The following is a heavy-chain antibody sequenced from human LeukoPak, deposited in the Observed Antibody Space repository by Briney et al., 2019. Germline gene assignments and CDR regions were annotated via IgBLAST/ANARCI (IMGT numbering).Heavy chain of an antibody. CDR3: TTDEGYDSSAYPDY. CDR2: IKSKTDGGTT. D-gene: IGHD3-22*01. V-gene: IGHV3-15*01. CDR1: GFTFSNAW. J-gene: IGHJ4*02. Sequence: GGSLRLSCAASGFTFSNAWMSWVRQAPGKGLEWVGRIKSKTDGGTTEYAAPVKGRFTISRDDSKNTLYLQMNSLKTEDTAVYYCTTDEGYDSSAYPDYWGQGTLVTVSS.